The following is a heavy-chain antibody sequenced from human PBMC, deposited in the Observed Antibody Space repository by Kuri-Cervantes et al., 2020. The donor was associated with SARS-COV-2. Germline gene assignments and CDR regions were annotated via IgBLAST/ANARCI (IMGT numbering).Heavy chain of an antibody. D-gene: IGHD2-2*01. V-gene: IGHV4-39*01. CDR2: IYYFGST. CDR1: GGSISSSSYY. CDR3: ARCSQYCSSTTCYYYYYMDV. J-gene: IGHJ6*03. Sequence: SETLSLTCTVSGGSISSSSYYWGWIRQPPGKGLEWIGSIYYFGSTYYNASLKSRLTISVDTSKNQLSLKLSSVTAADTAVYYCARCSQYCSSTTCYYYYYMDVWGKGTTVTVSS.